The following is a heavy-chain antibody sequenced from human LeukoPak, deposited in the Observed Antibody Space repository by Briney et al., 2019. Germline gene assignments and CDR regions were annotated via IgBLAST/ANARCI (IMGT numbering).Heavy chain of an antibody. V-gene: IGHV3-30*18. CDR3: AKGLGYCSGGSCST. Sequence: GGSLRLSCAASGFTFSSYGMHWVRQAPGKGLEWVAVISYDGSNKYYADSVKGRFPLPRGHSKNTRYLQMNSLRAEDTAVYYCAKGLGYCSGGSCSTWGQGTLVTVSS. J-gene: IGHJ5*02. D-gene: IGHD2-15*01. CDR2: ISYDGSNK. CDR1: GFTFSSYG.